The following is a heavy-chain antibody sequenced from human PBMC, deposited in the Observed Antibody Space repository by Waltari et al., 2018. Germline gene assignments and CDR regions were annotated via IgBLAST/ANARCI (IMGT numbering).Heavy chain of an antibody. CDR2: IFSDGRT. V-gene: IGHV3-53*01. Sequence: EVQLVESGGGFIQSGGSLRLSCAASGFTASRNYMSWVRQAPGKGLEWVSVIFSDGRTYYADSVKGRFTISRDNSKNTLYLQINSLRAEDTAVYYCARDSRGGLFFDYWGQGTLVTVSS. J-gene: IGHJ4*02. CDR3: ARDSRGGLFFDY. CDR1: GFTASRNY.